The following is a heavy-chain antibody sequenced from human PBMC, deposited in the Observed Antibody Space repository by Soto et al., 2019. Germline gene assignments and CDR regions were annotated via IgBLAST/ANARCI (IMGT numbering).Heavy chain of an antibody. J-gene: IGHJ4*02. CDR1: GGSISSYY. Sequence: LSLTCTVSGGSISSYYWSWIRQPPGKGLEWIGYIYYSGSTNYNPSLKSRVTISVDTSKNQFSLKLSSVTAADTAVYYCARDNFNWNYLDYWGQGTLVTVSS. D-gene: IGHD1-20*01. CDR3: ARDNFNWNYLDY. CDR2: IYYSGST. V-gene: IGHV4-59*01.